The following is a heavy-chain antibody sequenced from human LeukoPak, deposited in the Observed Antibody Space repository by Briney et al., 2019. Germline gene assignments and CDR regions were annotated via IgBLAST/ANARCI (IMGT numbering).Heavy chain of an antibody. Sequence: GGSLRLSCAASGFTFSSYGMHWVRQAPGKGLEWVAVISYDGSNKYYADSVKGRFTISRDSAKNSLYLQMDSLRAEDTAVYYCARGRIVVVPAARYYYYYYMDVWGKGTMVTISS. CDR3: ARGRIVVVPAARYYYYYYMDV. CDR1: GFTFSSYG. D-gene: IGHD2-2*01. CDR2: ISYDGSNK. V-gene: IGHV3-30*03. J-gene: IGHJ6*03.